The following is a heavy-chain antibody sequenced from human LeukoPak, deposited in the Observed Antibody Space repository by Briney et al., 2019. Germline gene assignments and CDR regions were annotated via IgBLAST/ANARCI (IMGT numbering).Heavy chain of an antibody. V-gene: IGHV4-39*01. CDR2: IYYSGTT. J-gene: IGHJ3*02. CDR3: ARMIGDDAFDI. CDR1: GGSIGSTSYF. Sequence: PSETLSLTCTVSGGSIGSTSYFWGWIRQPPGKGLEWIGTIYYSGTTYYNPSLKSRVTISVDTSRNQFSLKLSSVTATDTAVYYCARMIGDDAFDIWGQGTMVTVSS. D-gene: IGHD3-22*01.